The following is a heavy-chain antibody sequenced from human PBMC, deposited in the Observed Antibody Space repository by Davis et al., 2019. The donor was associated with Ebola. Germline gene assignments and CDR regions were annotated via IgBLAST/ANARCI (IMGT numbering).Heavy chain of an antibody. CDR2: ISYDGSNK. Sequence: GESLKISCAASGFTFSSYGMHWVRQAPGKGLEWVAVISYDGSNKYYADSVKGRFTISRDNSKNTLYLQMNSLRVEDTAMYYCARSNYYGSGNADYWGQGTRVTVSS. D-gene: IGHD3-10*01. J-gene: IGHJ4*02. V-gene: IGHV3-30*03. CDR1: GFTFSSYG. CDR3: ARSNYYGSGNADY.